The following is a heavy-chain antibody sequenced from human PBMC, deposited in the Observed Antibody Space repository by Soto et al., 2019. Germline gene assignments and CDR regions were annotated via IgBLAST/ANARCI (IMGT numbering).Heavy chain of an antibody. CDR1: GYTFTSYA. J-gene: IGHJ4*02. Sequence: QVQLVQSGAEVKKPGASVKVSCKASGYTFTSYAIHWVRQAPGQRLEWMGWINAGIGNTKYSQKLQGRVTITSDTSASTAYMELSSLRSEDTAVFYCARDMAFDYWGQGTLVTVSS. V-gene: IGHV1-3*01. CDR3: ARDMAFDY. D-gene: IGHD3-10*01. CDR2: INAGIGNT.